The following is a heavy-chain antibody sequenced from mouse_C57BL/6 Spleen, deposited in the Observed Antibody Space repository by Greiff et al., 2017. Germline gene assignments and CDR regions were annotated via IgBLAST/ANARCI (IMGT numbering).Heavy chain of an antibody. CDR1: GYAFTNYL. CDR3: ASPSYYGSSYGFAY. CDR2: INPGSGGT. J-gene: IGHJ3*01. Sequence: QVQLKQSGAELVRPGTSVKVSCKASGYAFTNYLIEWVKQRPGQGLEWIGVINPGSGGTNYNEKFKGKATLTADKSSSTAYMQLSSLTSEDSAVYFCASPSYYGSSYGFAYWGQGTLVTVSA. D-gene: IGHD1-1*01. V-gene: IGHV1-54*01.